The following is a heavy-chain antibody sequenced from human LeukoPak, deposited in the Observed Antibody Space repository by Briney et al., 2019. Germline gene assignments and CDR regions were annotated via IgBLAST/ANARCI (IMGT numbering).Heavy chain of an antibody. CDR3: ARARETTVFDY. D-gene: IGHD4-11*01. J-gene: IGHJ4*02. CDR2: IYHSGST. V-gene: IGHV4-30-2*01. CDR1: GGSISSGGYY. Sequence: SQTLSLTCTVSGGSISSGGYYWSWIRQPPGKGLEWIGYIYHSGSTYYNPSLKSRVTISVDRSKNQFSLKLSSVTAADTAVYYCARARETTVFDYWGQGTLVTVSS.